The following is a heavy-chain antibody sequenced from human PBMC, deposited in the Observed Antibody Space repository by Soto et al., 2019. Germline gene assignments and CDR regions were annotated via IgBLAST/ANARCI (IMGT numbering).Heavy chain of an antibody. CDR1: AFSLSTSGVG. J-gene: IGHJ4*02. CDR3: AHGEDLRNGFDY. Sequence: QITLKESGPTLVKPTQTLTLTCTFSAFSLSTSGVGVGWIRQPPGKALEWLALIYWDDDKRYSPSLRSRLTITKDTSKSQVVLTITNMDPVDTATYYCAHGEDLRNGFDYWGQGTLVTVSS. CDR2: IYWDDDK. V-gene: IGHV2-5*02.